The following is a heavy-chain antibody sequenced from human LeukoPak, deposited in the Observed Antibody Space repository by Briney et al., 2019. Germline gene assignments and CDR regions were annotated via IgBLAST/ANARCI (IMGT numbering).Heavy chain of an antibody. V-gene: IGHV3-64D*06. CDR3: VIDSRACRTRGNDY. CDR2: ISSNGGST. Sequence: GGSLRLSCSGSGFTFSTYAFHWVRQAPGKGLEYVSAISSNGGSTFYADSVKGRFTISRDNSKNTLLLQMNSLRAEDTAVYYCVIDSRACRTRGNDYWGQGTLVTVSS. D-gene: IGHD3/OR15-3a*01. CDR1: GFTFSTYA. J-gene: IGHJ4*02.